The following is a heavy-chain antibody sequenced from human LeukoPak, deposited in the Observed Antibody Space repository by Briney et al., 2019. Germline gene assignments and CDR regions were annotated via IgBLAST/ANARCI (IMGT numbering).Heavy chain of an antibody. J-gene: IGHJ2*01. Sequence: GGSLRLSCAASGFTFSSYWMSWVRQAPGKGLEWVANIKQDGSEKYYVDSVKGRFTISRDNAKNSLYLQMNSLRAEDTAVYYCAKRIAAAGGDWYFDLWGRGTLVTVSS. CDR2: IKQDGSEK. CDR1: GFTFSSYW. CDR3: AKRIAAAGGDWYFDL. V-gene: IGHV3-7*01. D-gene: IGHD6-13*01.